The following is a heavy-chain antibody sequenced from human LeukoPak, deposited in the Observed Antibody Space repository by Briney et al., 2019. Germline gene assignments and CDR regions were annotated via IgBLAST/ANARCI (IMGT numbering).Heavy chain of an antibody. CDR2: INTNTGNP. CDR1: GYTFTSYA. CDR3: ARDITMVRGVNFYSRYMDV. D-gene: IGHD3-10*01. Sequence: GASVKVSCKASGYTFTSYAMNWVRQAPGQGLEWMGWINTNTGNPTYAQGFTGRFVFSLDTSVSTAYLQISSLKAEDTAVYYCARDITMVRGVNFYSRYMDVWGKGTTVTVSS. J-gene: IGHJ6*03. V-gene: IGHV7-4-1*02.